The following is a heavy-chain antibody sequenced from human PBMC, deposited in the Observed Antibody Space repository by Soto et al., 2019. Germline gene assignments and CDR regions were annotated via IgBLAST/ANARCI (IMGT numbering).Heavy chain of an antibody. V-gene: IGHV1-2*07. Sequence: QVQLVQSGAEVKKPGASVQVSCKASGYTFSAYYMHWVRQAPGQGPEWMGWINPNTGGTNYAHKFQGRVTMTRDTSTSTAYMELSRLMSDDTAVYYCARDHREWMERGHLEYWGQGALVTVSS. CDR1: GYTFSAYY. J-gene: IGHJ4*02. CDR3: ARDHREWMERGHLEY. D-gene: IGHD3-3*01. CDR2: INPNTGGT.